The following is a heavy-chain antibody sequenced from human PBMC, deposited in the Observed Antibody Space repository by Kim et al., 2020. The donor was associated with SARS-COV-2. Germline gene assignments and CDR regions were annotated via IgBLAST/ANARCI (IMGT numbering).Heavy chain of an antibody. CDR2: VGHDGSLQ. D-gene: IGHD2-2*01. CDR1: GFTFSNHG. CDR3: AKEIGSSLPLED. Sequence: GGSLRLSCAASGFTFSNHGMHWVRQAPGKGLDWVAVVGHDGSLQFYADSAKDRFTISRDNSRNTLYLHMSSLRIDDTAVYYCAKEIGSSLPLEDWGQGT. V-gene: IGHV3-30*18. J-gene: IGHJ4*02.